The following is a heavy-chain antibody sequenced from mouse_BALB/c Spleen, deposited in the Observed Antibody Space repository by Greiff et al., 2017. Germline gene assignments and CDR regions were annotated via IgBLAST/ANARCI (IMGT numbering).Heavy chain of an antibody. D-gene: IGHD4-1*01. Sequence: QVQLQQSGAELVRPGTSVKVSCKASGYAFTNYLIEWVKQRPGQGLEWIGVINPGSGGTNYNEKFKGKATLTADKSSSTAYMQLSSLTSDDSAVYFCAAANWDYAMDYWGQGTSVTVSS. CDR1: GYAFTNYL. J-gene: IGHJ4*01. CDR2: INPGSGGT. V-gene: IGHV1-54*01. CDR3: AAANWDYAMDY.